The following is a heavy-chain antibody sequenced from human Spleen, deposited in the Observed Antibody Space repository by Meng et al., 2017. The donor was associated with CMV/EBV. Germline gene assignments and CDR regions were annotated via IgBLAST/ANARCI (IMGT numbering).Heavy chain of an antibody. Sequence: SGFTFSTYGMHWVRQAPGKGLEWVALIWFDGSNKYYADSVKGRFTISRDNSKNTLYLQLNSLRAEDTAVYYCAKGDYSSGYYHTHYDYWGQGTLVTVSS. CDR1: GFTFSTYG. D-gene: IGHD3-22*01. J-gene: IGHJ4*02. CDR2: IWFDGSNK. V-gene: IGHV3-33*06. CDR3: AKGDYSSGYYHTHYDY.